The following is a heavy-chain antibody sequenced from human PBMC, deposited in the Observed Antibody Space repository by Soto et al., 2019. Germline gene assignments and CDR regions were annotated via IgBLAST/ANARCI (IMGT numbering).Heavy chain of an antibody. J-gene: IGHJ4*02. V-gene: IGHV4-39*01. CDR3: ARRNSSGPQPFDY. Sequence: SETLSLTCTVSGGSISSSSYYWGWIRQPPGKGLEWIGTIYYSGSTYYNQSLKSRVTISVDTSKNQFTLKLRSVTAADTAVYYCARRNSSGPQPFDYWGQGTLVTVSS. D-gene: IGHD6-19*01. CDR2: IYYSGST. CDR1: GGSISSSSYY.